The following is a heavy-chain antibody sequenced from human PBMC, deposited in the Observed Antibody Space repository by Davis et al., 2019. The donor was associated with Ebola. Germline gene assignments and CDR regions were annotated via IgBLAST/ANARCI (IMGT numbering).Heavy chain of an antibody. J-gene: IGHJ6*02. V-gene: IGHV4-59*12. CDR3: ARDLRGYSYGQGTYYYYGMDV. Sequence: MPSETLSLTCTVSGGSISSYYWSWIRQPPGKGLEWIGYIYYSGSTNYNPSLKSRVTISVDTSKNQFSLKLSSVTAADTAVYYCARDLRGYSYGQGTYYYYGMDVWGQGTTVTVSS. D-gene: IGHD5-18*01. CDR2: IYYSGST. CDR1: GGSISSYY.